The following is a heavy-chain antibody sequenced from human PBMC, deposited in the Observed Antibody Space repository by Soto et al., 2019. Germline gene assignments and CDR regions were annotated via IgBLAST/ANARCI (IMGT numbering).Heavy chain of an antibody. CDR2: ITADGGT. D-gene: IGHD2-15*01. CDR3: APHVSCSGGSCQYDAFAI. V-gene: IGHV3-23*01. CDR1: EFTVXGHA. J-gene: IGHJ3*02. Sequence: PGGSLRLSCECSEFTVXGHAMTLIRQVPGKGPEWVSTITADGGTYYADSVKGRFAMSRDTSENTLYLQMNSLGAEDTAAYYCAPHVSCSGGSCQYDAFAIRGQGTMVTVSS.